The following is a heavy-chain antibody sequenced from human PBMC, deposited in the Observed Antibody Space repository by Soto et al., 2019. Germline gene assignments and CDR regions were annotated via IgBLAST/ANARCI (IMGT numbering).Heavy chain of an antibody. CDR1: AFTFSDYY. D-gene: IGHD2-2*01. CDR3: ARGRSSSYPSLAS. CDR2: ITSSGSST. V-gene: IGHV3-11*01. J-gene: IGHJ5*02. Sequence: QVQVVEYGGGLVKPGGSLRLSCAGSAFTFSDYYMSWIRQAPGQGLEWVSYITSSGSSTYYVDSVKGRFTITRDNAKNSLYLQMNSMRAEDRAVYYCARGRSSSYPSLASWGQVTLVTVSS.